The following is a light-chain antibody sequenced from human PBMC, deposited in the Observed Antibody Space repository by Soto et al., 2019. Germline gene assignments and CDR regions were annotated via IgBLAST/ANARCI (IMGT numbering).Light chain of an antibody. Sequence: DIVMTQSPDSLAVSLAERATFNCKSSQSVLYSPNNKNYLAWYQQKPGQPPKLLIYWASTRESGVPDRFSGSESGTDFTLTISSLQAEDVAVYYCQQYYNTPWTFGQGTKVEI. V-gene: IGKV4-1*01. CDR3: QQYYNTPWT. CDR1: QSVLYSPNNKNY. J-gene: IGKJ1*01. CDR2: WAS.